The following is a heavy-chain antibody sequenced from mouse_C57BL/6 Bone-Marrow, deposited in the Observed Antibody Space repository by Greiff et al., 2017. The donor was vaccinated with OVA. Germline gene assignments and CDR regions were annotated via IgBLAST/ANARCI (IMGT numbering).Heavy chain of an antibody. CDR1: GFSFNTYA. CDR2: IRSKSNNYAT. D-gene: IGHD2-5*01. Sequence: EVQVVESGGGLVQPKGSLKLSCAASGFSFNTYAMNWVRQAPGKGLEWVARIRSKSNNYATYYADSVKDRFTISRDDSESMLYLQMNNLKTEDTAMYYCVRHVYYSKGDAMDYWGQGTSVTVSS. CDR3: VRHVYYSKGDAMDY. V-gene: IGHV10-1*01. J-gene: IGHJ4*01.